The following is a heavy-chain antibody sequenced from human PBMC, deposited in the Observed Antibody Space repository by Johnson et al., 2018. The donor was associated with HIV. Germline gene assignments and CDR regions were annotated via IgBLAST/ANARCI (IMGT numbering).Heavy chain of an antibody. V-gene: IGHV3-30-3*01. Sequence: QVQLVESGGGVVQPGRSLRLSCAASGFTFSTYAMDWVRQAPGKGLEWVAVISYDGGNKYYADSVKGRFTISRDNSKDTLYLQMNSLRVEDTAVYYCAREEGDYGDSITDDAFDIWGQGTMVTVSS. CDR3: AREEGDYGDSITDDAFDI. CDR1: GFTFSTYA. CDR2: ISYDGGNK. D-gene: IGHD4-17*01. J-gene: IGHJ3*02.